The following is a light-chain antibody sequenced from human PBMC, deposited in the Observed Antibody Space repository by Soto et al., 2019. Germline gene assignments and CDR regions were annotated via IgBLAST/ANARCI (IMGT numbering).Light chain of an antibody. CDR2: LGS. CDR1: QSLLHSNGYNY. V-gene: IGKV2-28*01. J-gene: IGKJ1*01. Sequence: DIVMTQSPLSLPVTPGEPASISCRSSQSLLHSNGYNYLDWYLPKPGQSPQLLIYLGSNRASGVPDRFSGSGSGTDFTLKISRVEAEDVGVYYCMQPLQSWTFGQGTKVDI. CDR3: MQPLQSWT.